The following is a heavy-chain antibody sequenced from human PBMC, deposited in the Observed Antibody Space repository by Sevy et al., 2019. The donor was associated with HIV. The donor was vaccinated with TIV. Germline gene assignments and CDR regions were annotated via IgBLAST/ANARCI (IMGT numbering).Heavy chain of an antibody. J-gene: IGHJ4*02. V-gene: IGHV3-15*05. CDR3: TIGASYDFADY. Sequence: GGSLRLSCTASGLTFTNAWMTWVRQAPGKGLQWVGRIKSKTDGGRTDYGAPMKGRFIISRDDSKNTLYLQMNSLKTEDTAVYYCTIGASYDFADYWGQGTLVTVSS. CDR2: IKSKTDGGRT. CDR1: GLTFTNAW. D-gene: IGHD3-3*01.